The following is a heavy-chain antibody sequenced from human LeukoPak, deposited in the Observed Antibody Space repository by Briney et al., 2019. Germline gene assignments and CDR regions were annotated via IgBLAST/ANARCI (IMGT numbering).Heavy chain of an antibody. CDR2: ISGSGGST. J-gene: IGHJ4*02. Sequence: PGGSLRLSCAASGFTFTSYAMTWVRQAPGKGLEWVSAISGSGGSTYYADSVKGRFIISRDNSKNTLYLQMNSLRAEDTAVYYCAKVDGQIAAAGTPDCWGQGTLVTVSS. D-gene: IGHD6-13*01. CDR3: AKVDGQIAAAGTPDC. V-gene: IGHV3-23*01. CDR1: GFTFTSYA.